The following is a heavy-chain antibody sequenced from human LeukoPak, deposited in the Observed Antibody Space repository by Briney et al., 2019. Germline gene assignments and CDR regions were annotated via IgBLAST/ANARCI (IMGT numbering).Heavy chain of an antibody. CDR1: GGSISSYY. D-gene: IGHD2-15*01. V-gene: IGHV4-59*01. J-gene: IGHJ3*02. Sequence: PSETLSLTCTFSGGSISSYYWSWLRQPPGEGVAVIGYIYYSGSTNYNPSLKSRVTISVDTSKNQSSLKLSSVAAADTAVYYCAREGCSGGSCYEFGFDIWGQGTMVTVSS. CDR3: AREGCSGGSCYEFGFDI. CDR2: IYYSGST.